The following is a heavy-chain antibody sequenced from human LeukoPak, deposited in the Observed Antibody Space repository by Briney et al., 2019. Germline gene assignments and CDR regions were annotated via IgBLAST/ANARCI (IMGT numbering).Heavy chain of an antibody. V-gene: IGHV3-66*02. D-gene: IGHD6-6*01. CDR1: GFTVSSNY. Sequence: PGESLRLSCAASGFTVSSNYISWVRQAPGKGLEWVSVIYSGGSTYYADSAKGRFTISRDNSENTVILQMNSLTTEDTAVYYCARNEYSSSSVKGYFDYWGQGTLVSVST. J-gene: IGHJ4*02. CDR3: ARNEYSSSSVKGYFDY. CDR2: IYSGGST.